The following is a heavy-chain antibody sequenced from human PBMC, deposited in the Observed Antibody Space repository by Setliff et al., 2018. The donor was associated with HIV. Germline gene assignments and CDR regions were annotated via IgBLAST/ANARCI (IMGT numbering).Heavy chain of an antibody. CDR1: GGSFSGYY. D-gene: IGHD3-22*01. V-gene: IGHV4-34*01. CDR3: ARVGYYDTSFDY. J-gene: IGHJ4*02. CDR2: INHSGST. Sequence: PSETLSLTCDVYGGSFSGYYWRWIRQPPGKGLEWIGKINHSGSTNYNPSLRSRVTISVDTSKNQFSLKLGSVTAADTAVYYCARVGYYDTSFDYWGQGTLVTVSS.